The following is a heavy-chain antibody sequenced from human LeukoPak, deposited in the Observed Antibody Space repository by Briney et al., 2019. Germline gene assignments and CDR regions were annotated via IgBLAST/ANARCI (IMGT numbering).Heavy chain of an antibody. CDR3: AVMGSSGSSFDY. J-gene: IGHJ4*02. D-gene: IGHD3-10*01. CDR2: IYPGDSDT. V-gene: IGHV5-51*01. CDR1: GYIFTS. Sequence: GESLKISCKASGYIFTSQVSGKVLEWMGIIYPGDSDTRYSPSFQGQVTISADKSITAAYLQWSGLKASDTAMYYCAVMGSSGSSFDYWGQGTLVTVSS.